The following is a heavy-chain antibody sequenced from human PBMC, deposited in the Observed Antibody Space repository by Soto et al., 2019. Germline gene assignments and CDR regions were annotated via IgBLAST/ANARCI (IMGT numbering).Heavy chain of an antibody. CDR2: INAGNGNT. CDR1: GYTFTSYA. CDR3: ARDRTEDWFDP. V-gene: IGHV1-3*01. J-gene: IGHJ5*02. Sequence: QVQLVQSGAEVKKPGASVKVSCKASGYTFTSYAMHWVRQAPGQRLEWMGWINAGNGNTKYSQKFQGRVTITRDTSESTAYMELSSLRSEDTAVYYCARDRTEDWFDPWGQGTLVTVSS.